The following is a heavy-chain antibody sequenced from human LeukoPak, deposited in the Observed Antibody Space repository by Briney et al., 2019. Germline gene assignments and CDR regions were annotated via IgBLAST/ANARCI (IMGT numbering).Heavy chain of an antibody. Sequence: PSETLSLTCTVSGGSISSYYWSWIRQPPGKGLEWIGYIYYSGSTNYNPSLKSRVTISVDTSKNQFSLKLSSVTAADTAVYYCARDRWELLGFHWFDPWGQGTLVTVSS. D-gene: IGHD1-26*01. CDR3: ARDRWELLGFHWFDP. CDR1: GGSISSYY. J-gene: IGHJ5*02. CDR2: IYYSGST. V-gene: IGHV4-59*01.